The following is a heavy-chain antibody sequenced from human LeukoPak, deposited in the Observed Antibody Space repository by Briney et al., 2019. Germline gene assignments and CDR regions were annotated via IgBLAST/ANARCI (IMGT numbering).Heavy chain of an antibody. V-gene: IGHV1-46*01. Sequence: ASVKVSCKASGYTFTNYYMHWVRQAPGQGLEWMGVTNPSDDSTRYEQKFQDRVTMTRETSTRTVYMELSSLRSEDTAVYYCARGYSSSYRIDYWGQGTLVTVSS. CDR3: ARGYSSSYRIDY. CDR1: GYTFTNYY. D-gene: IGHD6-19*01. CDR2: TNPSDDST. J-gene: IGHJ4*02.